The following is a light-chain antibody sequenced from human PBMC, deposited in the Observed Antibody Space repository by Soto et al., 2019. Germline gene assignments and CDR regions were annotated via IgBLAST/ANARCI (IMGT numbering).Light chain of an antibody. Sequence: QSALTQPASVSGSPGQSITISCTETSSDVGGYDYVSWYQQHPGKAPKLMIYEVSNRPSGVSDRFSGSKSGNTASLTISGLQAEDEPDSYCSSYTSSSTVVFGGGTKLTVL. CDR1: SSDVGGYDY. CDR2: EVS. CDR3: SSYTSSSTVV. J-gene: IGLJ2*01. V-gene: IGLV2-14*01.